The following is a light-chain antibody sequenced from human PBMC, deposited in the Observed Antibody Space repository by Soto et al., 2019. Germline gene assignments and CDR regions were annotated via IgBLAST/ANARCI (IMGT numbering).Light chain of an antibody. V-gene: IGKV3-20*01. CDR2: GAS. CDR3: QQYGSSPLWT. CDR1: QSVSSSY. Sequence: EIVLTQSPGTLSLSPGERATLSSSASQSVSSSYLAWYQQRPGQAPRLLIYGASSRATGIPDRFSGSGSGTDFTLTISRLEPEDFAVYYCQQYGSSPLWTFGQGTKVDI. J-gene: IGKJ1*01.